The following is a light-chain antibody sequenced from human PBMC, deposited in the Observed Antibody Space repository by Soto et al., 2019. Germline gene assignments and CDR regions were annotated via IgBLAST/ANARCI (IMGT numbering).Light chain of an antibody. CDR2: EVS. CDR1: NSDVGIYDF. CDR3: SSYTSSSTRKV. J-gene: IGLJ3*02. Sequence: QSALTQPASVSGTPGQSITISCTGSNSDVGIYDFVSWYQHHPGRAPKLIVSEVSHRPSGVSNRFSGSKSGNTASLTISGLQSEDEADYYCSSYTSSSTRKVFGGGTKLTVL. V-gene: IGLV2-14*01.